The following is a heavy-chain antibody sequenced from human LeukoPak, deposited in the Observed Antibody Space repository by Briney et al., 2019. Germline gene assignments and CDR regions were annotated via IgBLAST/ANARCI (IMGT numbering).Heavy chain of an antibody. D-gene: IGHD6-13*01. CDR2: IKQDGSEK. CDR1: GFTFSSYW. Sequence: GGSLRLSCAASGFTFSSYWMSWVRQAPGKGLEWVANIKQDGSEKYYMDSVKGRFTISRDNAKNSLYLQMNSLRAEDTAVYYCARDVVGEQQLEYYFDYWGQGTLVTVSS. V-gene: IGHV3-7*01. J-gene: IGHJ4*02. CDR3: ARDVVGEQQLEYYFDY.